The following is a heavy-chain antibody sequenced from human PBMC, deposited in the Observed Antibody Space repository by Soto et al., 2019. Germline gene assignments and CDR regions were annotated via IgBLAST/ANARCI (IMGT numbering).Heavy chain of an antibody. CDR2: ISGSGDST. J-gene: IGHJ4*02. V-gene: IGHV3-23*01. CDR3: ARRGSGSYFDY. Sequence: PGESLRLSCTASGFTFSSYAMCWVRQAPWRVLERLSVISGSGDSTYYADSVKGRFTISRYNPKHTLYLQLNSVRAEDTAVYYCARRGSGSYFDYWGEG. D-gene: IGHD1-26*01. CDR1: GFTFSSYA.